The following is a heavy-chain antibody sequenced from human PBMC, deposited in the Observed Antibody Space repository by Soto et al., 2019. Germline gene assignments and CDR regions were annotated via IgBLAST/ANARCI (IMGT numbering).Heavy chain of an antibody. Sequence: SETLSLTCTVSGGSINNHYWSWIRQPPGKGLEWIGYIYHTGKTNYSPSLRSRTTISSDTSRNQFSLKVNSVTAADTAVYYCARAPYYDILTGMRWSYYFDSWGQGIQVTVSS. V-gene: IGHV4-59*11. D-gene: IGHD3-9*01. J-gene: IGHJ4*02. CDR3: ARAPYYDILTGMRWSYYFDS. CDR1: GGSINNHY. CDR2: IYHTGKT.